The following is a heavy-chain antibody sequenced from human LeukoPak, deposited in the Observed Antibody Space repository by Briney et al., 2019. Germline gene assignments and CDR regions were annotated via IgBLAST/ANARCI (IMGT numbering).Heavy chain of an antibody. Sequence: GGSLRLSCITSGFTFSSYAMSWVRQAPGKGLEWVASISDSGGTTYYVDSVRGRFTISRDNSKNTLYLQMNSLRAEDTAIYSCARDLRGSGNYGWFDPWGQGTLVTVSS. V-gene: IGHV3-23*01. CDR2: ISDSGGTT. D-gene: IGHD3-10*01. CDR3: ARDLRGSGNYGWFDP. J-gene: IGHJ5*02. CDR1: GFTFSSYA.